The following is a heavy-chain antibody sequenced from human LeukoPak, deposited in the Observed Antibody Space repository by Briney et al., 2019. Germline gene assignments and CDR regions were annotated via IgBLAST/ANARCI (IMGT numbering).Heavy chain of an antibody. V-gene: IGHV4-4*07. CDR1: GGSISSDY. CDR2: VYTSGST. Sequence: SETLSLTCTVSGGSISSDYWNWIRQPAEKGLKWIGRVYTSGSTNYNPSLKSRVTMSLDKSKNQFSLKLSSVTAADTAVYYCARGVAAAGTFDSWGQGTLVTVSS. J-gene: IGHJ4*02. CDR3: ARGVAAAGTFDS. D-gene: IGHD6-13*01.